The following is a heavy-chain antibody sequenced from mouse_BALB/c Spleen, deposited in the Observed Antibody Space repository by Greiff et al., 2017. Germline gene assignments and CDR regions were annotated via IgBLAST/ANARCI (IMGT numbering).Heavy chain of an antibody. Sequence: EVQLQQSGPELVKPGASVKISCKASGYTFTDYNMHWVKQSHGKSLEWIGYIYPYNGGTGYNQKFKSKATLTVDNSSSTAYMELRSLTSEDSAVYYCARDDGQVSAMDYWGQGTSVTVSS. J-gene: IGHJ4*01. CDR2: IYPYNGGT. CDR3: ARDDGQVSAMDY. V-gene: IGHV1S29*02. CDR1: GYTFTDYN. D-gene: IGHD6-2*01.